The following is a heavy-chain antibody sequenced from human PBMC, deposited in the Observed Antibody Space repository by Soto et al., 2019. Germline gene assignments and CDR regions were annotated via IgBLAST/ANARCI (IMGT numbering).Heavy chain of an antibody. CDR2: IIPILGIA. D-gene: IGHD2-15*01. J-gene: IGHJ5*02. V-gene: IGHV1-69*02. CDR1: GGTFSSYT. Sequence: SVKVSCKASGGTFSSYTISWVLQAPGQGLEWMGRIIPILGIANYAQKFQGRVTITADKSTSTAYMELSSLRSEDTAVYYCARGLSVYCSGGSCYGGNWFDPWGQGTLVTVSS. CDR3: ARGLSVYCSGGSCYGGNWFDP.